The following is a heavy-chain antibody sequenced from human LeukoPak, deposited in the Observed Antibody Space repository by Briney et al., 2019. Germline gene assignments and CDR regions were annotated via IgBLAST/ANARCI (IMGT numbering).Heavy chain of an antibody. CDR2: ISGSGGST. V-gene: IGHV3-23*01. D-gene: IGHD3-10*02. Sequence: GVSLRLSCAASGFTFSSYAMIWVRQAPGKGLEWVSAISGSGGSTYYADSVKGRFTISRDNSKNTLYLQMNSLRAEDTAVYYCAELGITMIGGVWGKGTTVTISS. CDR1: GFTFSSYA. J-gene: IGHJ6*04. CDR3: AELGITMIGGV.